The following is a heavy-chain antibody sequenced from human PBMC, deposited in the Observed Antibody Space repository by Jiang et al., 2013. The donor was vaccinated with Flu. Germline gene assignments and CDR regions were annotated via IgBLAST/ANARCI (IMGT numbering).Heavy chain of an antibody. CDR3: ARRVRRDGYNSDAFDI. J-gene: IGHJ3*02. CDR2: INHSGST. Sequence: LLKPSETLSLTCAVYGGSFSGYYWSWIRQPPGKGLEWIGEINHSGSTNYNPSLKSRVTISVDTSKNQFSLKLSSVTAADTAVYYCARRVRRDGYNSDAFDIWGQGTIVTVSS. V-gene: IGHV4-34*01. D-gene: IGHD5-24*01. CDR1: GGSFSGYY.